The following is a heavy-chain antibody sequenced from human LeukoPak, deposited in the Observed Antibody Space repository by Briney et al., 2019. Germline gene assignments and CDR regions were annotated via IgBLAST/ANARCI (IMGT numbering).Heavy chain of an antibody. CDR3: ARGYYGGNSKLDY. D-gene: IGHD4-23*01. CDR1: EYIFTGYY. J-gene: IGHJ4*02. V-gene: IGHV1-2*02. Sequence: GASVKVSCKASEYIFTGYYMHWVRQAPGQGLEWMGWINHNSGGTKYAQKFQGRVTMTRDTSISTGYMELSRLRSDDTAVYYCARGYYGGNSKLDYWGQGTLVTVSS. CDR2: INHNSGGT.